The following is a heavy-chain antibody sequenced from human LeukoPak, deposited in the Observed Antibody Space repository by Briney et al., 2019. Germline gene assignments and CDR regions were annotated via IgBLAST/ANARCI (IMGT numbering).Heavy chain of an antibody. Sequence: GGSLRLSCAASGFTFSSYAMTWVRQAPGKGLEWVSGISGSGGSTYYADSVKGRFTISRDNSRNTLYLQMNSLRAADTAVYYCAKGLNYESSAAFDYWGQGTLVTVSS. D-gene: IGHD3-22*01. CDR3: AKGLNYESSAAFDY. CDR1: GFTFSSYA. J-gene: IGHJ4*02. V-gene: IGHV3-23*01. CDR2: ISGSGGST.